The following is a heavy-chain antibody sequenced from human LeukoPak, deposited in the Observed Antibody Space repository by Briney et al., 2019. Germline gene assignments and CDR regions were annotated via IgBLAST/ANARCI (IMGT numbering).Heavy chain of an antibody. Sequence: PSETLSLTCTVSGGSISSSSYYWGWIRQPPGKGLEWIGSIYYSGSTYYNPSLKSRVTISVDTSKNQFSLKLSSVTAADTAVYYCARDWDLWFGEVYSNWFDPWGQGTLVTVSS. V-gene: IGHV4-39*07. CDR1: GGSISSSSYY. CDR3: ARDWDLWFGEVYSNWFDP. D-gene: IGHD3-10*01. J-gene: IGHJ5*02. CDR2: IYYSGST.